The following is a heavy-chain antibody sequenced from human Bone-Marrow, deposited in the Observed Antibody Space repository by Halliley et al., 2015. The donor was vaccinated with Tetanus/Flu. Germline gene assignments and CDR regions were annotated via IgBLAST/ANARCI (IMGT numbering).Heavy chain of an antibody. J-gene: IGHJ3*01. CDR3: AKTAATAPGAFDV. D-gene: IGHD6-25*01. Sequence: TLSLTCTVSGGSITSGNFYWSWIRQHPWRGLEWIGYIYYSGTTSYNPSLESRLTISVDTSKNHFSLNLKSVTAADTAVYYCAKTAATAPGAFDVWGPRHIGRRLF. V-gene: IGHV4-31*03. CDR2: IYYSGTT. CDR1: GGSITSGNFY.